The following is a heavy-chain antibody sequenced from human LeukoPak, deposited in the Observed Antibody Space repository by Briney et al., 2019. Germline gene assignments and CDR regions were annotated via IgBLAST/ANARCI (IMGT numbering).Heavy chain of an antibody. V-gene: IGHV4-61*02. CDR2: IYTSGST. CDR3: ARWAEGYCSGGSCYLFDY. J-gene: IGHJ4*02. Sequence: PSETLSLTCTVSGGSISSGSYYWSWIRQPAGKGLEWIGRIYTSGSTNYNPSLKSRVTISVDTSKNQFSLKLSSVTAADTAVYYCARWAEGYCSGGSCYLFDYWGQGTLVTVSS. D-gene: IGHD2-15*01. CDR1: GGSISSGSYY.